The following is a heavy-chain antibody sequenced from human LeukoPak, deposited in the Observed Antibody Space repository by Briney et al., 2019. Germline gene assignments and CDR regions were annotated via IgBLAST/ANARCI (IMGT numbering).Heavy chain of an antibody. CDR1: GFTFSSYA. V-gene: IGHV3-23*01. CDR2: ISGSGGST. D-gene: IGHD4-17*01. CDR3: AKGTVNGYYFDY. J-gene: IGHJ4*02. Sequence: GGSLRLSCTASGFTFSSYAMSWVRQAPGKGLEWVSAISGSGGSTYYADSVKGRFTISRDNSKNTLYLQMNSLRAEDTAVYYCAKGTVNGYYFDYWGQGTLVTVSS.